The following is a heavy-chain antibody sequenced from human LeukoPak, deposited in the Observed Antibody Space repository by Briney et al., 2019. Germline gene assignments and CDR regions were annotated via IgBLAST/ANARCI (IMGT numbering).Heavy chain of an antibody. CDR2: IWYDGNKK. J-gene: IGHJ4*02. D-gene: IGHD3-22*01. V-gene: IGHV3-33*06. CDR3: AKEKFHYDISGYLIALDY. CDR1: GFTFSRYG. Sequence: GGSLRLSCAASGFTFSRYGMHWVRQAPGKGLEWVALIWYDGNKKYYTDSVKGRFTISRDNSKDTLYLQMNSLRAEDTAVYYCAKEKFHYDISGYLIALDYWGQGILVTVSS.